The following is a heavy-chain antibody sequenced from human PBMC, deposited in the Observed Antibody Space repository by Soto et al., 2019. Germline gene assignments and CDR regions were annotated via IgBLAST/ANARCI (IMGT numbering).Heavy chain of an antibody. V-gene: IGHV3-23*01. Sequence: DVQLLESGGGLVQPGGSLRLSCAASGFTFNAXAMTWVRQAPGKGLEWVSAIGGSGGNRYYAGSVRGRFTISRDNSKDTVDLQMNSLRVEDTAVYYCARVASDYINSVDHWGQGILVSVSS. J-gene: IGHJ4*02. CDR2: IGGSGGNR. D-gene: IGHD4-4*01. CDR3: ARVASDYINSVDH. CDR1: GFTFNAXA.